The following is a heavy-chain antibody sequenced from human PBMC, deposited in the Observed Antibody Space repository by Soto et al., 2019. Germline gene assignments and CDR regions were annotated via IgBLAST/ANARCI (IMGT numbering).Heavy chain of an antibody. V-gene: IGHV1-46*01. D-gene: IGHD6-25*01. CDR3: ARDLAAGDY. CDR1: GYTFTSYY. CDR2: INPNGGTT. J-gene: IGHJ4*02. Sequence: ASVKVSCKASGYTFTSYYMHWVRQAPGQRLEYMGIINPNGGTTHYAQKFQGRVTMTRDTSTTTVYMELSSLRFEDTAVYYCARDLAAGDYWGQGTLVTVSS.